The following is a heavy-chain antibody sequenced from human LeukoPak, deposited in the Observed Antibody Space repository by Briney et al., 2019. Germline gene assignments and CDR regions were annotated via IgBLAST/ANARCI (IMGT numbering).Heavy chain of an antibody. V-gene: IGHV3-9*01. J-gene: IGHJ2*01. CDR2: ISWNSGSS. CDR3: ARGLGGDQGYFNL. D-gene: IGHD3-10*01. Sequence: GRSLRLSCGASGFTFDDYDIHWVRQAPGKGLEWVSGISWNSGSSAYADSVKGRFTISRDNAKNSLYLQMNSLRTEDTALYYCARGLGGDQGYFNLWGRGTLATVSS. CDR1: GFTFDDYD.